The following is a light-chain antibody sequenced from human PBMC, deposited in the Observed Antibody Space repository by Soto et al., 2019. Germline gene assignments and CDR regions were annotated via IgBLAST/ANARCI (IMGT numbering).Light chain of an antibody. V-gene: IGKV1-5*01. Sequence: DIQITQSPSTLSASVGDRVTISCRASQSISSWLAWYQQKQGKAPKILIYDASSLESGVPSRFSGSGSGTDFTLTISSLQPEDFATYYCQQSYSNPITFGQGTRLEIK. CDR1: QSISSW. CDR3: QQSYSNPIT. J-gene: IGKJ5*01. CDR2: DAS.